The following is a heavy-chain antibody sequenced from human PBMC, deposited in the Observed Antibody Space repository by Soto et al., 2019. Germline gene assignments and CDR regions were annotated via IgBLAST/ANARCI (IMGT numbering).Heavy chain of an antibody. V-gene: IGHV1-18*01. CDR2: ISAYNGNT. D-gene: IGHD2-2*01. Sequence: GASVKVSCKASGYTFTSYGISWVRQAPGQGLEWLGWISAYNGNTNYAQKLQGRVTMTTDTSTSTAYMELRSLRSDDTAVYYCARGEAQYCSSTSCYPGWFDPWGQGTLVTVSS. CDR1: GYTFTSYG. J-gene: IGHJ5*02. CDR3: ARGEAQYCSSTSCYPGWFDP.